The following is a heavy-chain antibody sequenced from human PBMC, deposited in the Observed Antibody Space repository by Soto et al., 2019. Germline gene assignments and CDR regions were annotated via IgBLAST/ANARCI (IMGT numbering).Heavy chain of an antibody. J-gene: IGHJ4*02. Sequence: GGSLRLSCAASGFTFSNAWMNWVRQAPGEGLEWVAVISYDGNNKFYADSVKGRFTISRDSSSQTLYLQMNSLRPDDTAMYYCARDGVSSTDYTWNYGTYFDYWGPGALVTVSS. CDR1: GFTFSNAW. D-gene: IGHD1-1*01. V-gene: IGHV3-30*03. CDR2: ISYDGNNK. CDR3: ARDGVSSTDYTWNYGTYFDY.